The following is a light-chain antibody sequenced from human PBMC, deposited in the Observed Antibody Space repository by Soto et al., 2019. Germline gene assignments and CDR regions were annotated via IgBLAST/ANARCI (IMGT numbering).Light chain of an antibody. Sequence: QAVVTQEPSLTVSPGGTVTLTCASSAGAVTSAYYTNWLQQKPGQAPRALIYSTSEEHSWTPAGFSGSLLGGKAALTLSAAQPEDEADYHCLLYYGGAQVLFGGGTKLTVL. CDR3: LLYYGGAQVL. V-gene: IGLV7-43*01. CDR2: STS. J-gene: IGLJ2*01. CDR1: AGAVTSAYY.